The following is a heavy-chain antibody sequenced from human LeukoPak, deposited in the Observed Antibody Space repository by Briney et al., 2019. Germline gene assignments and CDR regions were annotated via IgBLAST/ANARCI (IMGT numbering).Heavy chain of an antibody. CDR2: IYYSGST. CDR3: ARGIDSSGYYLDDAFDI. CDR1: GGSICSGDYY. V-gene: IGHV4-30-4*01. Sequence: SETLSLTCTVSGGSICSGDYYWSWIRQPPGKGLEWIGYIYYSGSTYYNPSLKSRVTISVDTSKNQFSLKLSSVTAADTAVYYCARGIDSSGYYLDDAFDIWGQGTMVTVSS. D-gene: IGHD3-22*01. J-gene: IGHJ3*02.